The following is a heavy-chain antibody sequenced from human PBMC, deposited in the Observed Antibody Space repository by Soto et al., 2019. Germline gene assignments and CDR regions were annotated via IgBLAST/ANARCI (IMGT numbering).Heavy chain of an antibody. CDR1: GDFITSYY. CDR2: IYYSGST. CDR3: ARVHSSSYYYGLAV. Sequence: PSEPLSLTCPVTGDFITSYYWTWIRQPPGKELEWSGKIYYSGSTNYNPSLKSRVTMSVDSSKTQFSLNLTSVTAADTAVYYCARVHSSSYYYGLAVWGQG. J-gene: IGHJ6*02. V-gene: IGHV4-59*01. D-gene: IGHD6-6*01.